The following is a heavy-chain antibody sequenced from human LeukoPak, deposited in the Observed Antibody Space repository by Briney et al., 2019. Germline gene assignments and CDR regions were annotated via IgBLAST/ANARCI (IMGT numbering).Heavy chain of an antibody. D-gene: IGHD4-11*01. Sequence: PSETLSLTCTVSGGSVSSGTYYWSWIRQPPGKGLEWIGYIYYSGSTNYDPSLKSRVTISVDTSKNQFSLKLSSVTAADTAAYYCARDRVRGNSNPFFDYWGQGTLVTVSS. CDR3: ARDRVRGNSNPFFDY. CDR2: IYYSGST. CDR1: GGSVSSGTYY. J-gene: IGHJ4*02. V-gene: IGHV4-61*01.